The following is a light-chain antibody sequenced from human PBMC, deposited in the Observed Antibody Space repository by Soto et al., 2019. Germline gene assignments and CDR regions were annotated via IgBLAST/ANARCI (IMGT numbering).Light chain of an antibody. CDR1: QSVRSSY. J-gene: IGKJ4*01. V-gene: IGKV3-20*01. CDR2: GAS. Sequence: EIVLTQSPGTLSLPPGERATLSCRASQSVRSSYLAWYQQKPGQAPRLLIYGASSRATGIPDRFSGSGSGTDFTLTISRLEPEDLAVYYCQQYGSSPTFGGGTKVEIK. CDR3: QQYGSSPT.